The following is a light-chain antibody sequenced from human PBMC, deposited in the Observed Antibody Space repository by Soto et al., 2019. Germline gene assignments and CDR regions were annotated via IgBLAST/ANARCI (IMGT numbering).Light chain of an antibody. CDR3: CSYAGIYSYV. CDR1: SSDVGGYNY. CDR2: DVT. Sequence: QSVLTQPRSVSASPGQSVTISCTGTSSDVGGYNYVSWYQQHPGKAPKVVVYDVTKRPSGVPDRFSGSKSGNTASLTISGLQAEDEADYYCCSYAGIYSYVFGSGKKVNVL. V-gene: IGLV2-11*01. J-gene: IGLJ1*01.